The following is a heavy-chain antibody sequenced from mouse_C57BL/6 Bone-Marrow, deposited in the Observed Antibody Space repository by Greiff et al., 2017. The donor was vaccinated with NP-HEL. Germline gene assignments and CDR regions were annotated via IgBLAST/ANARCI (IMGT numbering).Heavy chain of an antibody. J-gene: IGHJ4*01. V-gene: IGHV5-17*01. Sequence: EVMLVESGGGLVKPGGSLKLSCAASGFTFSDYGMHWVRQAPEKGLEWVAYISSGSSNIYYADTVKGRFTISRDNAKNTLFLQMTSLRSEDTAMYYCARRYRGLYYYAMDYWGQGTSVTVSS. CDR2: ISSGSSNI. CDR3: ARRYRGLYYYAMDY. CDR1: GFTFSDYG. D-gene: IGHD2-12*01.